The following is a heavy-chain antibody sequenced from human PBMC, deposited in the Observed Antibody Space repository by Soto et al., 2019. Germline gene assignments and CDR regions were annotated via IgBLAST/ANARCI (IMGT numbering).Heavy chain of an antibody. CDR1: GFTFSSYA. CDR2: ISGSGGST. J-gene: IGHJ2*01. D-gene: IGHD2-15*01. Sequence: PGGSLRLSCAASGFTFSSYAMSWVRQAPGKGLEWVSAISGSGGSTYYADSVKGRFTISRDNSKNTLYLQMNSLRAEDTAVYYCAKVEVVGNLPDIVVVPVPYWYFDLWGRGTLVTVSS. V-gene: IGHV3-23*01. CDR3: AKVEVVGNLPDIVVVPVPYWYFDL.